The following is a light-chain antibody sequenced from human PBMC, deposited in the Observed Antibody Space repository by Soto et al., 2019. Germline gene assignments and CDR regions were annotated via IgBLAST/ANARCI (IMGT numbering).Light chain of an antibody. CDR2: KAS. V-gene: IGKV1-5*03. CDR3: QQYNRYSPWT. J-gene: IGKJ1*01. CDR1: QSISSW. Sequence: DIQMTQSPSTLSASVGDRVTITCRASQSISSWLAWYQQKPGKAPKLLIQKASSLESGVPSRFSDSGSGTELTLTISSLQPDDFATCSCQQYNRYSPWTFGQGTKVQIK.